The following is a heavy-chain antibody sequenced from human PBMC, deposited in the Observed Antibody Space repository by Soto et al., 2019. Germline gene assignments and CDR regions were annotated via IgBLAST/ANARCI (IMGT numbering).Heavy chain of an antibody. CDR3: ARVTMVIRDSDHFGVDV. Sequence: SSETLSLTCLVSGFPISSPYSWGWIRQPPGKGLEWIGSISHTGTTSYNPSLTSRVSISVDTSKNQVSLKLTSVTAADTAVYFCARVTMVIRDSDHFGVDVWGHGTTVTVSS. J-gene: IGHJ6*02. D-gene: IGHD4-17*01. CDR1: GFPISSPYS. CDR2: ISHTGTT. V-gene: IGHV4-38-2*02.